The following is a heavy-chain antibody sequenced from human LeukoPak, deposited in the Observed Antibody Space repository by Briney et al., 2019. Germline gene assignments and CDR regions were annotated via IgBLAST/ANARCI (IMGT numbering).Heavy chain of an antibody. V-gene: IGHV4-4*02. CDR1: GGSISSSNW. Sequence: SETLSLTCAVSGGSISSSNWWSWVRQPPGKGLEWIGEIYHSGSTNYNPSLKSRVTISVDKSKNQFSLKLSSVTAADTAVYYCARCHSAGEWELLAAFDIWGQGTMVTVSS. D-gene: IGHD1-26*01. J-gene: IGHJ3*02. CDR3: ARCHSAGEWELLAAFDI. CDR2: IYHSGST.